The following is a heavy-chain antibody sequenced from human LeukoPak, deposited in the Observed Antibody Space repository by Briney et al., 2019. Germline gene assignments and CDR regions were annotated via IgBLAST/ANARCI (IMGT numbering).Heavy chain of an antibody. CDR1: GDSVSISSAA. CDR3: ARYLGIGSQRYYFDY. CDR2: TYYRSKWYD. V-gene: IGHV6-1*01. Sequence: SQTLSLTFAISGDSVSISSAAWSWIRQSPSRGLEWLGRTYYRSKWYDDYAVSVKSRITINPDTSKNQFSLQLTSVTPEDTAVYYCARYLGIGSQRYYFDYWGQGTLVAVS. D-gene: IGHD6-19*01. J-gene: IGHJ4*02.